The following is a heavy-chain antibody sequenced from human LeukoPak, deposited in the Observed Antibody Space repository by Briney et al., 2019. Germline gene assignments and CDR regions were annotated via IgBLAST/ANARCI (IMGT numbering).Heavy chain of an antibody. CDR1: GGSFSGYY. CDR3: ASLPIAAAGTWTYYFDY. V-gene: IGHV4-34*01. Sequence: SGTLSLTCAAYGGSFSGYYWSWIRQPPGKGLEWIGEINHSGSTNYNPSLKSRVTISVDTSKNQFSLKLSSVTAADTAVYYCASLPIAAAGTWTYYFDYWGQGTLVTVSS. CDR2: INHSGST. J-gene: IGHJ4*02. D-gene: IGHD6-13*01.